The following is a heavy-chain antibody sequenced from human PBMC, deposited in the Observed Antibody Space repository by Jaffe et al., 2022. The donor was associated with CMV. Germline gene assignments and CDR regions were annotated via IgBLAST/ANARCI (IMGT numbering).Heavy chain of an antibody. V-gene: IGHV1-46*01. CDR2: INPSGGRT. Sequence: QVQLVQSGAEMKKPGASVELSCKASGYTFTNYYMHWLRQAPGQGLEWMGIINPSGGRTNYAQKFQGRVTMTRDTSTSTLYMELSSLTSEDTAVYYCAREVGSPSHPFDPWGQGTLVTVSS. D-gene: IGHD6-6*01. CDR1: GYTFTNYY. CDR3: AREVGSPSHPFDP. J-gene: IGHJ5*02.